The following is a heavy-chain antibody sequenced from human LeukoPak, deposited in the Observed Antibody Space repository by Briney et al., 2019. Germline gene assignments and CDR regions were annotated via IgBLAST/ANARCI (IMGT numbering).Heavy chain of an antibody. D-gene: IGHD3-22*01. CDR3: ARADYYDSSGYSLNDY. CDR2: ISAYNGNT. Sequence: GASVKVSCKASGYTFTSYGISWVRQAPGRGLEWMGWISAYNGNTNYAQKLQGRVTMATDTSTSTDYMELRSLRSDDTAVYYCARADYYDSSGYSLNDYWGQGTLVTVSS. V-gene: IGHV1-18*01. CDR1: GYTFTSYG. J-gene: IGHJ4*02.